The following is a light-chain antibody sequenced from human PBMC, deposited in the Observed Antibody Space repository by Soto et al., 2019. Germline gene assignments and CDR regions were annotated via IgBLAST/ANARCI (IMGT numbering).Light chain of an antibody. V-gene: IGLV2-14*01. Sequence: QSALTQPASVSGSPGQSITISCTGTSSDVGGYNYVSWYQQHPGKAPKLMIYDVSNRPSGVSNRFSGSKSGNTASLTISGLQAEDAADYYGSSYTSSSTLVFGGGTKLTVL. J-gene: IGLJ2*01. CDR3: SSYTSSSTLV. CDR1: SSDVGGYNY. CDR2: DVS.